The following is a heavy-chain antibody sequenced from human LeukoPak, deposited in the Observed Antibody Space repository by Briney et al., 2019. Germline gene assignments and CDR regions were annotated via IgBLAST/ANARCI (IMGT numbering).Heavy chain of an antibody. CDR3: ARGWDMVRGVTYAGYFDY. CDR2: ISAYNGNT. CDR1: GYTFTSYG. Sequence: GASVKVSCKASGYTFTSYGISWVRQAPGQGLEWMGWISAYNGNTNYAQKLQGRVTMTTDTSTSTAYMELRSLRSDDTAVYYCARGWDMVRGVTYAGYFDYWGQGTLVTVSS. D-gene: IGHD3-10*01. V-gene: IGHV1-18*01. J-gene: IGHJ4*02.